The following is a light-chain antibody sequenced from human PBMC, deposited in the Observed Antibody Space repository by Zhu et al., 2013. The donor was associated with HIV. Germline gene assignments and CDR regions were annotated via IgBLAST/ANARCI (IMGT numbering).Light chain of an antibody. CDR1: QSVSRF. V-gene: IGKV3-20*01. CDR2: GAS. CDR3: QQYGSSLLFT. J-gene: IGKJ3*01. Sequence: EIVMTQSPATLSVSPGERVTLSCRASQSVSRFLAWYQQKPGQAPRLLIYGASIRATGIPDRFSGSGSGTDFTLTISRLEPEDFAVYYCQQYGSSLLFTFGPGTKVDIK.